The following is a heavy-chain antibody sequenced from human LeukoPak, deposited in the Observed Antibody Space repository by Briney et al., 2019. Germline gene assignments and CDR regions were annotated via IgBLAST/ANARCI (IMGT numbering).Heavy chain of an antibody. V-gene: IGHV3-23*01. CDR3: ARDIAVAATGDY. CDR2: ISGSAART. CDR1: GFTFSTYG. D-gene: IGHD6-19*01. J-gene: IGHJ4*02. Sequence: PGGSLRLSCAASGFTFSTYGMTWVRQAPGRGLEWVSAISGSAARTFYADSVKGRFTISRDNAKNSLYLQMNSLRAEDTAVYYCARDIAVAATGDYWGQGTLVTVSS.